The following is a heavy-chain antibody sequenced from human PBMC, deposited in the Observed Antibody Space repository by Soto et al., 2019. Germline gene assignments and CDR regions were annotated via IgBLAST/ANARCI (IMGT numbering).Heavy chain of an antibody. J-gene: IGHJ6*02. Sequence: EVPLLESGGGLVQPGGSLRLSCAASGFTFSTYAMNWVRQAPGNGLEWFSAISGSGGSIHYADSVKGRFTISRDNSKNTLYLQMNSLRDEDTAVYHCVKGYWKGDVWGQGTTVTVSS. V-gene: IGHV3-23*01. D-gene: IGHD1-1*01. CDR2: ISGSGGSI. CDR1: GFTFSTYA. CDR3: VKGYWKGDV.